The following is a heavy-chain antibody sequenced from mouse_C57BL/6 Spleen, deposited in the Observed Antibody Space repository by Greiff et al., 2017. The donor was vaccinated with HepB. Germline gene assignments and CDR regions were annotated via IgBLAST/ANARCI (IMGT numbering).Heavy chain of an antibody. Sequence: QVQLQQSGPGLVQPSQSLSITCTVSGFSLTSYGVHWVRQSPGKGLEWLGVIWSGGSTDYNAAFISRLSISKDNSKSQVFFKMNSLQADDTAIYYCARTWIYYGNYGGAMDYWGQGTSVTVSS. D-gene: IGHD2-1*01. CDR1: GFSLTSYG. CDR2: IWSGGST. V-gene: IGHV2-2*01. J-gene: IGHJ4*01. CDR3: ARTWIYYGNYGGAMDY.